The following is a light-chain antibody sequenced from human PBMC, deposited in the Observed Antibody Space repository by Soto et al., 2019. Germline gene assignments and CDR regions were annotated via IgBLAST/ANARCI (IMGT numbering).Light chain of an antibody. CDR3: QQYNNWPYT. Sequence: EIVMTQSPGTLSGSPGGGATLSCRASQSVTSNLAWYQQKGGQAPRLLIYGTSTRATGVPARFSGSGSGTEFTLTLSSLQSEDFAVYYCQQYNNWPYTFGQGTKLEIK. J-gene: IGKJ2*01. CDR2: GTS. V-gene: IGKV3-15*01. CDR1: QSVTSN.